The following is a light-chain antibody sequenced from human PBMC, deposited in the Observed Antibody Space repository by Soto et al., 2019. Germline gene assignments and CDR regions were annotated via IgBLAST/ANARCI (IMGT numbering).Light chain of an antibody. J-gene: IGKJ1*01. V-gene: IGKV1-12*01. CDR2: AAS. CDR3: QQYVSSPWA. CDR1: QGISSW. Sequence: DIQMTQSPSSVSASVGDRVTITCRASQGISSWLAWYQQKPGKAPKLLIYAASRRATGIPDRFSGSGSGTDFTLTISRLEPEDFAVYYCQQYVSSPWAFGQGTKVEI.